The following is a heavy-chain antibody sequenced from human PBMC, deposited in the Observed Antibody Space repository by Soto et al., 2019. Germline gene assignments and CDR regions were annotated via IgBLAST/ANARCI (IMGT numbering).Heavy chain of an antibody. Sequence: VGSLRLSGSASGLPHSNFAMMWVRQAPGKGLECVSGIYGSGRGIEYADSVKGRFTISRDSSKNTVYLQMTDLRADDTAVYYCAKDAVYNDGLWLMDHWGRGTQVNVSS. CDR3: AKDAVYNDGLWLMDH. V-gene: IGHV3-23*05. D-gene: IGHD2-21*01. J-gene: IGHJ4*02. CDR2: IYGSGRGI. CDR1: GLPHSNFA.